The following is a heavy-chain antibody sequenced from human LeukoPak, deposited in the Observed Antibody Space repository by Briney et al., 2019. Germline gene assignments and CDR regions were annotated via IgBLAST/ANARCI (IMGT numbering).Heavy chain of an antibody. Sequence: GRSLRLSCAASGFTFSSYAMHWVRQAPGKGLEWVAVISYDGSNKYYADSVKGRFTISRDNSKNTLYLQMNSLRAEDTAVYYCARDNVIPSYSFGYWGQGTLVTVSS. J-gene: IGHJ4*02. CDR3: ARDNVIPSYSFGY. CDR2: ISYDGSNK. D-gene: IGHD1-26*01. V-gene: IGHV3-30-3*01. CDR1: GFTFSSYA.